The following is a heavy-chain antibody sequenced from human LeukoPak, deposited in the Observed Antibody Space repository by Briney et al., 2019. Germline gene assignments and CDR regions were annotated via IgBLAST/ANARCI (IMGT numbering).Heavy chain of an antibody. D-gene: IGHD3-16*01. CDR2: INHSGST. J-gene: IGHJ4*02. Sequence: SETLSLTCTVSGGSISHYFWSWIRQPPGKGLEWIGEINHSGSTNYNPSLKSRVTISVDTSKNQFSLKLSSVTAADTAVYYCASLTPPDAGGIDYWGQGTLVTVSS. CDR1: GGSISHYF. CDR3: ASLTPPDAGGIDY. V-gene: IGHV4-34*01.